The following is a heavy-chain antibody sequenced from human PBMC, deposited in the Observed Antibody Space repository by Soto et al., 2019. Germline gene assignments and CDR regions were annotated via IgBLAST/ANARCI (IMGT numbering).Heavy chain of an antibody. CDR3: ARASRGPYDFWSGYYPNYYYYYGMDV. J-gene: IGHJ6*02. D-gene: IGHD3-3*01. CDR2: ISAYNGNT. CDR1: GYTFTSYG. Sequence: ASVKVSCKASGYTFTSYGISWVRQAPGQGLEWMGWISAYNGNTNYAQKLQGRVTMTTDTSTSTAYMELRSLRSDDTAVYYCARASRGPYDFWSGYYPNYYYYYGMDVWGQGTTVTVSS. V-gene: IGHV1-18*01.